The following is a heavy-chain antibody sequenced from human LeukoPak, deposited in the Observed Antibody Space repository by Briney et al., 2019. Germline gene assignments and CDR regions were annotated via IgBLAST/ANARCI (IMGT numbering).Heavy chain of an antibody. J-gene: IGHJ4*01. CDR2: ISSSGSTI. V-gene: IGHV3-11*04. CDR1: GFTFSDYY. CDR3: ARDPENYDFWSGYHSDY. D-gene: IGHD3-3*01. Sequence: PGGSLRLSCAASGFTFSDYYMSWIRQAPGKGLEWVSYISSSGSTIYYADSVKGRFTISRDNAKDSLYLQMNSLRAEDTAVYYCARDPENYDFWSGYHSDYWGQGTLVTVSS.